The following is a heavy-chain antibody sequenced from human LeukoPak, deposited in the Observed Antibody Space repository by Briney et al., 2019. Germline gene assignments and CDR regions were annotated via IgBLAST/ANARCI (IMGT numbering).Heavy chain of an antibody. V-gene: IGHV4-39*01. CDR1: GGSISSGGYY. CDR2: IYYSGST. D-gene: IGHD6-6*01. J-gene: IGHJ4*02. CDR3: ARHLGVAARLDY. Sequence: SQTLSLTCTVSGGSISSGGYYWGWIRQPPGKGLEWIGSIYYSGSTYYNPSLKSRVTISVDTSKNQFSLKLSSVTAADTAVYYCARHLGVAARLDYWGQGTLVTVSS.